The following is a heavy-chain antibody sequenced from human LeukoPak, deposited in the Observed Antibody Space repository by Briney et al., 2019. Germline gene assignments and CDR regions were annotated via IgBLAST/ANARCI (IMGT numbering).Heavy chain of an antibody. Sequence: PSETLSLTCTVSGGSISSSRYYWGWIRQPPGKGLEWIGNIYYSGSTYYNPSLKSRVTISLDTFKNRFSLKLSSVTAADTAVYYCARRDIAARLNWFDPWGQGTLVTVSS. D-gene: IGHD6-6*01. J-gene: IGHJ5*02. V-gene: IGHV4-39*01. CDR1: GGSISSSRYY. CDR2: IYYSGST. CDR3: ARRDIAARLNWFDP.